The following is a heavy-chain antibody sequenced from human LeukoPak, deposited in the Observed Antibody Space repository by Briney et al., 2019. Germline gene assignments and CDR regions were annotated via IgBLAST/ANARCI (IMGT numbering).Heavy chain of an antibody. D-gene: IGHD2-2*02. CDR2: IKSKTDGGTT. Sequence: ETLSLTCTVSGGSISSYYWSWIRQPPGKGLEWVGRIKSKTDGGTTDYAAPVKGRFTISRDDSKNTLYLQMNSLKTEDTAVYYCTTGLQLLYDGLQLDYWGQGTLVTVSS. V-gene: IGHV3-15*01. J-gene: IGHJ4*02. CDR3: TTGLQLLYDGLQLDY. CDR1: GGSISSYY.